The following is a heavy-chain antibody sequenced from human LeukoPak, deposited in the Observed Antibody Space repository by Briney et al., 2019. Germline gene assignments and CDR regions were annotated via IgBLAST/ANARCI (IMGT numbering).Heavy chain of an antibody. CDR2: IDNFGSI. J-gene: IGHJ4*02. V-gene: IGHV3-53*01. Sequence: GGSLRLSCAASDFNVNNNYMNWVRQAPGKGLEWVSLIDNFGSIYYRDSVKGRFTISRDISTKTLYLQMDTLSAEDTAIYYCAGGSYYGSGARPGYFDHWGQGILVTVSS. D-gene: IGHD3-10*01. CDR3: AGGSYYGSGARPGYFDH. CDR1: DFNVNNNY.